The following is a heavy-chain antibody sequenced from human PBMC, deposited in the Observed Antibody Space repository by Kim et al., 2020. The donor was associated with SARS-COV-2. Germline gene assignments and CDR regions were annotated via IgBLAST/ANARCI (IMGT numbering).Heavy chain of an antibody. J-gene: IGHJ6*02. CDR3: ARLITVVTPDSPLMDV. Sequence: GGSLRLSCAASGFTFSSYWMSWVRQAPGKGLEWVANIKQDGSEKYYVDSVKGRFTISRDNAKNSLYLQMNSLRAEDTAVYYCARLITVVTPDSPLMDVWGRGAPVTVSS. CDR2: IKQDGSEK. D-gene: IGHD4-17*01. CDR1: GFTFSSYW. V-gene: IGHV3-7*03.